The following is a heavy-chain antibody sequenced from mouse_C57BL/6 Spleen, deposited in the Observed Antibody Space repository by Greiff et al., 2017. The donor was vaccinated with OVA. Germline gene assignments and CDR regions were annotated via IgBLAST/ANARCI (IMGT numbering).Heavy chain of an antibody. J-gene: IGHJ2*01. Sequence: QVHVKQSGAELVKPGASVKISCKASGYAFSSYWMNWVKQRPGKGLEWIGQIYPGDGDTNYNGKFKGKATLTADKSSSTAYMQLSSLTSEDSAVYFCATQAKGLYYFDYWGQGTTLTVSS. CDR2: IYPGDGDT. CDR3: ATQAKGLYYFDY. V-gene: IGHV1-80*01. D-gene: IGHD3-2*02. CDR1: GYAFSSYW.